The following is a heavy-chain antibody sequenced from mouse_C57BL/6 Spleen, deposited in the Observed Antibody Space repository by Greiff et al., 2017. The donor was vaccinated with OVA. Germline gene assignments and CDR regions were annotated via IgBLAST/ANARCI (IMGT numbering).Heavy chain of an antibody. V-gene: IGHV1-55*01. D-gene: IGHD4-1*01. CDR3: ARHRTGYYAMDY. CDR1: GYTFTSYW. Sequence: QVQLQQPGAELVKPGASVKMSCKASGYTFTSYWITWVKQRPGQGLEWIGDIYPGSGSTNYNEKFKSKATLTVDTSSSTAYMQLSSLASEDSAVYYGARHRTGYYAMDYWGQGTSVTVSS. CDR2: IYPGSGST. J-gene: IGHJ4*01.